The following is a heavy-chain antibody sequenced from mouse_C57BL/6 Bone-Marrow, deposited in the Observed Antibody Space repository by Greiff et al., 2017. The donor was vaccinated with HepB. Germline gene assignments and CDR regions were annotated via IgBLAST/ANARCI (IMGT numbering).Heavy chain of an antibody. J-gene: IGHJ3*01. Sequence: VHVKQSVAELVRPGASVKLSCTASGFNIKNTYMHWVKQRPEQGLEWIGRIDPANGNTKYAPKFQGKATITADTSSNTAYLQLSSLTSEDTAIYYWARKGGSRKGWFAYWGQGTLVTVSA. V-gene: IGHV14-3*01. D-gene: IGHD1-1*01. CDR3: ARKGGSRKGWFAY. CDR2: IDPANGNT. CDR1: GFNIKNTY.